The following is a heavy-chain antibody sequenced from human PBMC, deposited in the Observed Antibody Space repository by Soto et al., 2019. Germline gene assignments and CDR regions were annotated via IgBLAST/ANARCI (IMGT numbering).Heavy chain of an antibody. D-gene: IGHD2-15*01. CDR1: GGSISSYY. CDR3: ASRLPRLGYCSGGSCSPDAFDI. J-gene: IGHJ3*02. V-gene: IGHV4-59*08. CDR2: IYYSGSS. Sequence: SETLSLTCTVSGGSISSYYWSWIRQPPGKGLEWIGYIYYSGSSNYSPSLKSRVTISVDTSKNQFSLKLSSVTAADTAVYYCASRLPRLGYCSGGSCSPDAFDIWGQGTMVTVSS.